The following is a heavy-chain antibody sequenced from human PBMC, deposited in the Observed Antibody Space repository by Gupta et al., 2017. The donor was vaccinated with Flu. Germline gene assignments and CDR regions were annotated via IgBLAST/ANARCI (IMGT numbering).Heavy chain of an antibody. Sequence: RLAPGKCLEWVSGISWNSGSVGYADSVKGRFTISRDNAKKSLYLQMDSHRTEDTAFYYGVKDCLSSSWSLFDYWGQGTLVTVSS. CDR3: VKDCLSSSWSLFDY. CDR2: ISWNSGSV. D-gene: IGHD6-13*01. V-gene: IGHV3-9*01. J-gene: IGHJ4*02.